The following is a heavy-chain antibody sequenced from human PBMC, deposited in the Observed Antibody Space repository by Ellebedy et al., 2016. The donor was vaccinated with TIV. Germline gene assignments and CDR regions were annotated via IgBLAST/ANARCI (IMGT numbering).Heavy chain of an antibody. CDR2: INPNSGGT. J-gene: IGHJ6*02. CDR1: GYTFTGYY. D-gene: IGHD2-8*01. Sequence: ASVKVSXXASGYTFTGYYMHWVRQAPGQGLEWMGWINPNSGGTNYAQKLQGRVTMTRDTSISTAYMELSRLRSDDTAVYYCARRWSQYCTNGVCPSPPVDYGMDVWGQGTTVTVSS. CDR3: ARRWSQYCTNGVCPSPPVDYGMDV. V-gene: IGHV1-2*02.